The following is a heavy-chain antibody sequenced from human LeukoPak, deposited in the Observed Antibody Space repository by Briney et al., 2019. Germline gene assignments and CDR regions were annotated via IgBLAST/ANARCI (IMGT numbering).Heavy chain of an antibody. D-gene: IGHD6-6*01. CDR1: GFTSSLYW. Sequence: GGSLRLSCAASGFTSSLYWMTWVRQAPGKGLEWVANIKHDGSDKHYVDSVKGRFTISRDNAKNSVYLQMSSLRGDDTAVYYCVKVRAARPTTYYYMDVWGKGTTVTVSS. V-gene: IGHV3-7*01. J-gene: IGHJ6*03. CDR2: IKHDGSDK. CDR3: VKVRAARPTTYYYMDV.